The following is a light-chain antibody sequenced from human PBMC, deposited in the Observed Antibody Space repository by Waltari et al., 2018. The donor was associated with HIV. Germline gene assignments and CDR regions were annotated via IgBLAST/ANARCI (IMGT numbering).Light chain of an antibody. J-gene: IGLJ3*02. CDR1: SSNIGTNYD. V-gene: IGLV1-40*01. CDR3: QSYDNTVNGWV. CDR2: GNS. Sequence: QSVLTQPPSVSGAPGQNVTVSCTGSSSNIGTNYDVHWYQFLPGEVPKLLIYGNSIRPSGVRGRFSGSSAGTSASLSITGLQPADEADYDCQSYDNTVNGWVFGGGTRVTV.